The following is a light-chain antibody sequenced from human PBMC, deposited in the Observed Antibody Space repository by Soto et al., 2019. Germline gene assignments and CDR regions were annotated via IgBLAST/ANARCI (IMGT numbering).Light chain of an antibody. V-gene: IGKV1-9*01. CDR2: DAS. J-gene: IGKJ4*01. CDR1: QTISRY. Sequence: DIQMTQSPSSLSASVGDRVTITCRASQTISRYANWYQQKPGKAPKLLMYDASTLQSGVPSRLSGSGSGTEFTLTISSLQPEDFATYYCQQLYSFPLTFGGGTKVEIK. CDR3: QQLYSFPLT.